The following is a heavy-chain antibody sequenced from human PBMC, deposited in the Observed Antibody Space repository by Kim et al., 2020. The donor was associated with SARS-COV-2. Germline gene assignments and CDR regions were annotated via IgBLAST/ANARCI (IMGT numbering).Heavy chain of an antibody. V-gene: IGHV1-69*01. J-gene: IGHJ4*02. CDR3: ASDSRTRETLFDY. D-gene: IGHD1-1*01. Sequence: YAQKFQGRVTITADESTSTAYMELSSRRSEDTAVYYCASDSRTRETLFDYWGQGTLVTVSS.